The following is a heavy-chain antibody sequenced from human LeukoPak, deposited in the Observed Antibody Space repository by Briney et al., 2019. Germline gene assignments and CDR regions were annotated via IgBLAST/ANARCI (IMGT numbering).Heavy chain of an antibody. Sequence: SQTLSLTCSVSGGSISSGSYYWSWIRQYPGKGLEWIGYIYYSGSTYYNPSLKSRVTIFVDTSKNQFSLKLSSVTAADTAVYYCARQRGYHYDSTTNRFSDLWGQGTRVTVSS. CDR2: IYYSGST. D-gene: IGHD3-22*01. CDR3: ARQRGYHYDSTTNRFSDL. J-gene: IGHJ5*02. CDR1: GGSISSGSYY. V-gene: IGHV4-31*03.